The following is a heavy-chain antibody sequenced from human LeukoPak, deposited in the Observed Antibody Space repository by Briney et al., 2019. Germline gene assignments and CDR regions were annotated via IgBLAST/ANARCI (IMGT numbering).Heavy chain of an antibody. CDR2: IYCGST. V-gene: IGHV4-39*01. CDR1: GGSISSNSYY. CDR3: ANDLVGANY. D-gene: IGHD1-26*01. J-gene: IGHJ4*02. Sequence: SETLSLTCAVSGGSISSNSYYWGWIRQPPGKGLEWIGSIYCGSTYYNPSLKSRVTISVDTSKNQFSLKLSSVTAADTAVYYCANDLVGANYWGQGTLVTVSS.